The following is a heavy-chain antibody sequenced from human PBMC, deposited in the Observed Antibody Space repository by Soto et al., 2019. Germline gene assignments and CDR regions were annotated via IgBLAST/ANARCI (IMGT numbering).Heavy chain of an antibody. V-gene: IGHV3-53*01. D-gene: IGHD3-9*01. CDR1: GFTVSSNY. CDR3: ARVVDILTGFDAFDI. J-gene: IGHJ3*02. Sequence: EVQLVESGGGLIQPGGSLRLSCAASGFTVSSNYMSWVRQAPGKGLEWVSVIYSDGNTYYADSVKGRFTISRDNSKNTVYLQMNRLRAEDTAVYYCARVVDILTGFDAFDIWGQGTMVTVSS. CDR2: IYSDGNT.